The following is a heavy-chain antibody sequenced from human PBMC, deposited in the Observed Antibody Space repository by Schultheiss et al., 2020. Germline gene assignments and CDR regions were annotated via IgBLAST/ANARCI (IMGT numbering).Heavy chain of an antibody. CDR2: INHSGST. CDR3: ARGPSSHYYYYYGMDV. CDR1: GGSFSGYY. J-gene: IGHJ6*02. V-gene: IGHV4-34*01. Sequence: SETLSLSCAVYGGSFSGYYWSWIRQPAGKGLEWIGEINHSGSTNYNPSLKSRVTISVDTSKNQFSLKLSSVTAADTAVYYCARGPSSHYYYYYGMDVWGQGTTVTVSS.